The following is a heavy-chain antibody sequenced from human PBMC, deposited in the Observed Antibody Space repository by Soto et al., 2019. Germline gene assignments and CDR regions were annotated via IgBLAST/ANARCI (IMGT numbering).Heavy chain of an antibody. CDR3: AIGHLWLED. CDR2: IYYSGST. Sequence: QVQLQGSGPGLVRPSETLSLTCAVSGVSISGFYWSWIRQPPGKGLEYIGYIYYSGSTYYNPSLKIRVTVSLDSSKNQFSLKLTSVTAADTAVYYCAIGHLWLEDWGQGTLVTVSS. J-gene: IGHJ4*02. V-gene: IGHV4-59*01. CDR1: GVSISGFY. D-gene: IGHD3-3*01.